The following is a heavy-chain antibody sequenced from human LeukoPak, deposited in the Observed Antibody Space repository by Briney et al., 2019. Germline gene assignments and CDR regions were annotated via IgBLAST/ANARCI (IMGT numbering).Heavy chain of an antibody. J-gene: IGHJ6*03. D-gene: IGHD3-9*01. Sequence: PSETLSLTCTVSGGSISSYYWSWIRQPPGKGLEWIGYIYNSGNTNYNPSLKSRLTMSLDTSENQFSLKLSSVTAADTAVYYCAREGKEFDSIGSRYFYYYMDVWGKGTTVTVSS. CDR1: GGSISSYY. CDR2: IYNSGNT. V-gene: IGHV4-59*12. CDR3: AREGKEFDSIGSRYFYYYMDV.